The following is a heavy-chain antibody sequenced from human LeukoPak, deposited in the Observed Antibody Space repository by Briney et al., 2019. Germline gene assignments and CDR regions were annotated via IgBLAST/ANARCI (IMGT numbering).Heavy chain of an antibody. CDR1: GGSISSDNYQ. CDR3: ARYGSGSTWFDP. CDR2: INYSGST. D-gene: IGHD3-10*01. Sequence: SQTLSLTCTVSGGSISSDNYQWSWIRQPPGKGLEWIGYINYSGSTYYNPSLKSRITISVDTSKNHFFLKLSSVTAADTAVYYCARYGSGSTWFDPWGQGTLVTVSS. J-gene: IGHJ5*02. V-gene: IGHV4-30-4*01.